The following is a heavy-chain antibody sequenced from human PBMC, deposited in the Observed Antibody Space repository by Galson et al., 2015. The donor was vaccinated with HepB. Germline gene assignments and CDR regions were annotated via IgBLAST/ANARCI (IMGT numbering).Heavy chain of an antibody. V-gene: IGHV1-69*13. Sequence: SVKVSCKASGGTFSTYAISWVRQAPGQGLEWMGGITPIFGTANYAQKFQGRVTITADESTSTAYMELSSLRSDDTAVYYCAREGIAAPANPVVYWGQGTQVTVSS. J-gene: IGHJ4*02. CDR3: AREGIAAPANPVVY. CDR1: GGTFSTYA. CDR2: ITPIFGTA. D-gene: IGHD6-6*01.